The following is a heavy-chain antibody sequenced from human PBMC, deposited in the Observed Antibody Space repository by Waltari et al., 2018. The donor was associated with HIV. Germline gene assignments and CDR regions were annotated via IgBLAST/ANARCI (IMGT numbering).Heavy chain of an antibody. J-gene: IGHJ4*02. CDR1: GFTFSSYA. V-gene: IGHV3-23*01. CDR2: ISGSGGRT. Sequence: EVQLLESGGDWVQPGGSLRLSCAASGFTFSSYAMSWVRQAPGKGLEWVSAISGSGGRTYYEDSVKGRCTISRDNSKNTLFLQMNSLRAEDTALYYCAKGFSGWSTFDSWGQGTLVTVSS. CDR3: AKGFSGWSTFDS. D-gene: IGHD6-19*01.